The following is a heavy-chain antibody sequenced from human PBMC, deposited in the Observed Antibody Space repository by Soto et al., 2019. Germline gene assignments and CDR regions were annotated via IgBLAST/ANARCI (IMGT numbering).Heavy chain of an antibody. CDR3: ARVRAATFDY. CDR2: IYYSGST. J-gene: IGHJ4*02. Sequence: SETLSLTCTVSGGSISSYYWSWIRQPPGKGLEWIGYIYYSGSTNYNPSLKSRVTISVDTSKNQFSLKLSSVTAADTAVYYCARVRAATFDYWGQGTLVTVSS. D-gene: IGHD2-15*01. CDR1: GGSISSYY. V-gene: IGHV4-59*01.